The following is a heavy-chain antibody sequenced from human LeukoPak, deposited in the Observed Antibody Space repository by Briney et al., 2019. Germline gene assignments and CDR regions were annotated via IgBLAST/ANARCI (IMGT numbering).Heavy chain of an antibody. CDR2: IKGGGGDP. J-gene: IGHJ4*02. Sequence: GGSLRLSCAASGFIFTTYAMGWVRQAPGKGLEWVSSIKGGGGDPFYADSVKGRFTISRDNSKNTLFLQLNSLRAEGTAVYYCAKGGHDFNPFYWWGQGTLVTVSS. V-gene: IGHV3-23*01. D-gene: IGHD2-21*02. CDR1: GFIFTTYA. CDR3: AKGGHDFNPFYW.